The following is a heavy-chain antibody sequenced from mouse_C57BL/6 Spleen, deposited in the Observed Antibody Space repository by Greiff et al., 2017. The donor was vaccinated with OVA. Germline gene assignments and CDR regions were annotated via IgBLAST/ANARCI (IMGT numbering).Heavy chain of an antibody. V-gene: IGHV1-42*01. J-gene: IGHJ1*03. CDR3: ARDKGYYYGSSYGYFDV. Sequence: VQLKQSGPELVKPGASVKISCKASGYSFTGYYMNWVKQSPEKSLEWIGEINPSTGGTTYNQKFKAKATLTVDKSSSTAYMQLKSLTSEDSAVYYCARDKGYYYGSSYGYFDVWGTGTTVTVSS. CDR2: INPSTGGT. D-gene: IGHD1-1*01. CDR1: GYSFTGYY.